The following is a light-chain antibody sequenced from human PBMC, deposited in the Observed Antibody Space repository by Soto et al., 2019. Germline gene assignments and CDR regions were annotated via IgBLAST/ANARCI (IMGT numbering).Light chain of an antibody. CDR2: KAS. Sequence: IHMPPFPATLSASVGDRVPITCRASQSISSWLAWYQQKPGKAPKLLIYKASSLEGGVPSRFSGSGSGTEFTLTISSLQPDDFATYYCQQYNSFSVTFGQGTKVDIK. CDR1: QSISSW. J-gene: IGKJ1*01. V-gene: IGKV1-5*03. CDR3: QQYNSFSVT.